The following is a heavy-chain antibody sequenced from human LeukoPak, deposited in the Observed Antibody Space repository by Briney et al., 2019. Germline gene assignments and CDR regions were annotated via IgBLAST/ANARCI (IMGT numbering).Heavy chain of an antibody. CDR3: AREAYLGANNWRYYYYGMDV. V-gene: IGHV1-69*04. Sequence: SVKVSCKASGYTFTSYGIRWVRPAPGQGLEWLGRIIPILGIANYAQKFQGRVTITADKSTSTAYMELSSLRSEDTAVYYCAREAYLGANNWRYYYYGMDVWGQGTTVTVSS. CDR1: GYTFTSYG. CDR2: IIPILGIA. J-gene: IGHJ6*02. D-gene: IGHD1-20*01.